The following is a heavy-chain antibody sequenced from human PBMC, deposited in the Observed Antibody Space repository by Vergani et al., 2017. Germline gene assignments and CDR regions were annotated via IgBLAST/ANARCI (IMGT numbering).Heavy chain of an antibody. J-gene: IGHJ6*03. Sequence: QVQLVQSGAEVKKPGSSVKVSCKASGGTFSSYAISWVRQAPGQGLEWMGGIIPIFGTANYAQKFQGRVTITADESTSTAYRELSSLRSEDTAVYYCARGIAARPDYYYYYMDVWGKGTTVTVSS. V-gene: IGHV1-69*01. CDR1: GGTFSSYA. CDR2: IIPIFGTA. D-gene: IGHD6-6*01. CDR3: ARGIAARPDYYYYYMDV.